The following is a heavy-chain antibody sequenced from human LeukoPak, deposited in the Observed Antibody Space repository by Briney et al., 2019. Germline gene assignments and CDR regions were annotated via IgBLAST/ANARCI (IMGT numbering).Heavy chain of an antibody. CDR1: GITLSNYG. J-gene: IGHJ4*02. Sequence: GGSLRLSCAVSGITLSNYGMSWVRRAPGKGLEWVAGIGGSGGSTNYADSVKGRFTISRDNSKNTLHLQMNSLRVEDTAVYFCAKRGVVIRVILVGFHKEAYYFDSWGQGALVTVSS. CDR3: AKRGVVIRVILVGFHKEAYYFDS. D-gene: IGHD3-22*01. V-gene: IGHV3-23*01. CDR2: IGGSGGST.